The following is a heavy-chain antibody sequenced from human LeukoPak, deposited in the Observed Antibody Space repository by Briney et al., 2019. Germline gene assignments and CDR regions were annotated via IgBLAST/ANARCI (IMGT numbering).Heavy chain of an antibody. CDR3: AKTLWGLTLLSSDY. CDR1: EFTFTSYT. CDR2: ISDSGGST. V-gene: IGHV3-23*01. Sequence: GGSLRLSCAASEFTFTSYTMTWVRQAPGKGLEWVSGISDSGGSTHYADSVKGRFTISRDNSKNTLYLHMNSLRLEDTAVYWCAKTLWGLTLLSSDYWGQGTLVTVSS. J-gene: IGHJ4*02. D-gene: IGHD3-16*01.